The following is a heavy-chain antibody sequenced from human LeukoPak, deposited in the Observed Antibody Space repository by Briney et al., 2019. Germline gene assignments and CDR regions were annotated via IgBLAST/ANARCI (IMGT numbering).Heavy chain of an antibody. D-gene: IGHD3-16*01. CDR3: ARGRRVRGGFDY. J-gene: IGHJ4*02. CDR1: GYTFTSYG. V-gene: IGHV1-8*02. CDR2: MNPNSGNT. Sequence: ASVKVSCKASGYTFTSYGISWVRQATGQGLEWMGWMNPNSGNTGYAQKFQGRVTMTRNTSISTAYMELSSLRSEDTAVYYCARGRRVRGGFDYWGQGTLVTVSS.